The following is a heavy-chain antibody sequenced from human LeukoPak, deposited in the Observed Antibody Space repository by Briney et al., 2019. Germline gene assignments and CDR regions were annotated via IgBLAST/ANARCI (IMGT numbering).Heavy chain of an antibody. Sequence: PGGSLRLSGEASGFTFNTYAIYWVRQAPGKGLEWVSGICGSGGCTYYADSVKGRFTISRDNSKNTVYLQMNSLTADDTAVYYCAKTTVGYSSGRYPGWPADCWGQGTLVTVSS. CDR3: AKTTVGYSSGRYPGWPADC. V-gene: IGHV3-23*01. CDR2: ICGSGGCT. J-gene: IGHJ4*02. D-gene: IGHD6-19*01. CDR1: GFTFNTYA.